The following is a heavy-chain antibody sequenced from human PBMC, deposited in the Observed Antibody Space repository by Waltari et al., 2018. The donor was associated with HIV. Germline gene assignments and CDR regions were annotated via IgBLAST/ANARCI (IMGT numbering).Heavy chain of an antibody. J-gene: IGHJ6*02. V-gene: IGHV3-30*18. CDR2: ISFDGTNK. D-gene: IGHD1-1*01. CDR3: AKDSAGATSYYYYVMDV. CDR1: GFIFNNFG. Sequence: QVQLVESGGGVVQPGRSLRLSCAASGFIFNNFGIPWVRQAPGKGLEWVAVISFDGTNKYYADSVKGRFTVSRDKSKNTLFLQMNSLRAEDTALYYCAKDSAGATSYYYYVMDVWGQGTTVTVSS.